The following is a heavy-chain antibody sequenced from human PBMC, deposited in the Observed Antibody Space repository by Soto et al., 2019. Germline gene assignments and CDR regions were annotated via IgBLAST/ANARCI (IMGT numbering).Heavy chain of an antibody. J-gene: IGHJ6*02. Sequence: QVQLQQWGAGLLKPSETLSLACAVYGGSFSGYYWSWIRQPPGKGLEWIGEINHSGSTNYNPSLKSRVTISVDTSKNQFSLKLSSVTAADAAVYYCAREMATIKRFHYGMDVWGQGTTVTVSS. V-gene: IGHV4-34*01. D-gene: IGHD5-12*01. CDR1: GGSFSGYY. CDR2: INHSGST. CDR3: AREMATIKRFHYGMDV.